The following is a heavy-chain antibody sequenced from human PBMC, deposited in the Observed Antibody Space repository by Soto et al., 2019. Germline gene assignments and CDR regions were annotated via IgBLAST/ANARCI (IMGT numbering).Heavy chain of an antibody. D-gene: IGHD4-17*01. J-gene: IGHJ4*02. Sequence: NPSETLSLTCTVSVGSISTTTYYWGWVRQAPGKGLEWVSSISSSSSYIYYADSVKGRFTISRDNAKNSLYLQMNSLRAEDTAVYYCARDLTTVVPYFDYWGQGTLVTVSS. CDR3: ARDLTTVVPYFDY. V-gene: IGHV3-21*01. CDR2: ISSSSSYI. CDR1: VGSISTTTYY.